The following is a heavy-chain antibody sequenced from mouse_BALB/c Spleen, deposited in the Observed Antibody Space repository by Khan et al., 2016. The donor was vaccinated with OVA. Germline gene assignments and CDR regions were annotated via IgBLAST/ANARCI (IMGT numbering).Heavy chain of an antibody. CDR3: ARSTYRYAFAY. CDR1: GDSITSGY. D-gene: IGHD2-14*01. Sequence: VQLKQSGPSLVKPSQTLSLTCSVTGDSITSGYWSWIRKFPGNKLEYMGYMIYSGNTYYNPSLKSRISITRHTSTNQYYLQLNSVTTEDTATYYCARSTYRYAFAYWGQGTLVTVSA. V-gene: IGHV3-8*02. CDR2: MIYSGNT. J-gene: IGHJ3*01.